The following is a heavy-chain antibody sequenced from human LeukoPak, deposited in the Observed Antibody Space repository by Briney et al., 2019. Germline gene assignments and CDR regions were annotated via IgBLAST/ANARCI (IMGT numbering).Heavy chain of an antibody. CDR3: ARVPTVTFFDY. V-gene: IGHV4-39*07. CDR1: GASISSSNYY. CDR2: IYYTGST. J-gene: IGHJ4*02. Sequence: SETLSLTCTVSGASISSSNYYWGWIRQPPGKGLEWIGSIYYTGSTYYNPSLKSRLSILIDTSKNQFSLNLSSVTAADTAMYYCARVPTVTFFDYWGQGTLVTVSS. D-gene: IGHD4-17*01.